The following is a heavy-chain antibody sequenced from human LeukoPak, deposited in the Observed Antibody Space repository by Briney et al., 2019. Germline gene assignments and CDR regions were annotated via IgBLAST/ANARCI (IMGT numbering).Heavy chain of an antibody. J-gene: IGHJ4*02. CDR2: ISWNSGDI. Sequence: TGGSLRLSCAASGFTFVDYAMHWVRQAPGKGLEWVSGISWNSGDIDYADSVKGRFTISRDNSKNTLYLQMNSLRAEDTAVYYCAKDRTSWYYFDYWGQGTLVTVSS. CDR3: AKDRTSWYYFDY. V-gene: IGHV3-9*01. CDR1: GFTFVDYA.